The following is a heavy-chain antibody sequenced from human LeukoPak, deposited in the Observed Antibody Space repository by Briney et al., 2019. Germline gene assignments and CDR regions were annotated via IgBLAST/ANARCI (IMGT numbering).Heavy chain of an antibody. J-gene: IGHJ4*02. CDR3: ARRRARYSSSWYYFDY. CDR1: GGSISSGGYY. V-gene: IGHV4-30-2*01. Sequence: PSETLSLTCTVSGGSISSGGYYWSWIRQPPGKGLEWIGYIYHSGSTYYNPSLKSRVTISVDRSKNQFSLKLSSVTAADTAVYYCARRRARYSSSWYYFDYWGQGTLVTVSS. D-gene: IGHD6-13*01. CDR2: IYHSGST.